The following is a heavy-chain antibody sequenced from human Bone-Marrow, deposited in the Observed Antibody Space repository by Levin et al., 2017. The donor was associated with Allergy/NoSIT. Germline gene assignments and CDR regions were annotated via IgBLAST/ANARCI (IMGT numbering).Heavy chain of an antibody. CDR3: AREGAAAPGHYYFDH. CDR2: IWYDGTNK. CDR1: GFTFSSYG. J-gene: IGHJ4*02. D-gene: IGHD6-13*01. Sequence: GGSLRLSCAASGFTFSSYGMHWVRQAPGKGLQWVALIWYDGTNKNYTDSVKGRFTISRDNSKNTLYLQMNSLRDEDTAIYYCAREGAAAPGHYYFDHWGQGTLVTVSS. V-gene: IGHV3-33*01.